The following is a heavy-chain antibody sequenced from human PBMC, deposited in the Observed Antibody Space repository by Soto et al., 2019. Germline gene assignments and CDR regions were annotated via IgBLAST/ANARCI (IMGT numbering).Heavy chain of an antibody. CDR2: IWYDGSNK. V-gene: IGHV3-33*01. D-gene: IGHD6-19*01. CDR3: ARESVVAGTNGYEAYWAFDI. J-gene: IGHJ3*02. Sequence: GGSLRLSCAASGFTFSSYGMHWVRQAPGKGLEWVAVIWYDGSNKYYADSVKGRFTISRDNSKNTLYLQMNSLRAEDTAVYYCARESVVAGTNGYEAYWAFDIWGQGTMVTVSS. CDR1: GFTFSSYG.